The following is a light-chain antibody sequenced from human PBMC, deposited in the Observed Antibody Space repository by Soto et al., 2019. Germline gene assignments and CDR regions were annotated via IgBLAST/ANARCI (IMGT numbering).Light chain of an antibody. CDR2: EGT. J-gene: IGLJ3*02. CDR3: CLYAGHVPK. CDR1: TSDFGTKKF. V-gene: IGLV2-23*01. Sequence: QSALTQPASVSGSPGQSITISCIETTSDFGTKKFFSWYQQQPGKAPKLIIYEGTKRPSGVSSRFSGSKSGNTASLTVSGLQSDDEADYFCCLYAGHVPKFGGGTKLTVL.